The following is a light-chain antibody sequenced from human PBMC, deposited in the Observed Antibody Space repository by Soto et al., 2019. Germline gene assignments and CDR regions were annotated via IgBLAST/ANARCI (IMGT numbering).Light chain of an antibody. CDR1: QSISSNY. Sequence: SVLTQSPATLSFSPGERATLSCRASQSISSNYLAWYQQKPGQPPRLLLDGAYSRGTGIPDKLSGSGSGADFTLTISRLEPEDFAVYYCQQYGSAPWTFGQGTKVDI. CDR2: GAY. J-gene: IGKJ1*01. V-gene: IGKV3-20*01. CDR3: QQYGSAPWT.